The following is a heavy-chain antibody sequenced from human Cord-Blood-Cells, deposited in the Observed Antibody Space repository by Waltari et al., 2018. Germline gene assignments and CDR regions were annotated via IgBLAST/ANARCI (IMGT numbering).Heavy chain of an antibody. CDR1: GGSISSSSYY. Sequence: QLQLQESGPGLVKPSETLSLTCTVSGGSISSSSYYWGWIRQPPGKGLAWIGSIYYSGSTYYNPSLKSRVTISVDTSKNQFSLKLSSVTAADTAVYYCARLTYDSSGYFIDYWGQGTLVTVSS. V-gene: IGHV4-39*01. CDR3: ARLTYDSSGYFIDY. J-gene: IGHJ4*02. CDR2: IYYSGST. D-gene: IGHD3-22*01.